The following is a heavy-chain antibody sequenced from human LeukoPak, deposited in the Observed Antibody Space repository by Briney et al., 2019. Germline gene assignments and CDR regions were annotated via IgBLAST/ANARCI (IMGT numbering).Heavy chain of an antibody. V-gene: IGHV1-2*02. J-gene: IGHJ4*02. CDR1: GYTFTGYY. D-gene: IGHD2-15*01. CDR2: INPNSGDT. Sequence: GASVKVSCKTSGYTFTGYYIHWVRQAPGQGLEWMGWINPNSGDTNYAQKFQGRVTLTTDTSITTAYMELSRLTSDDTAVFYCARGHCSGNSCSRGDFWGQGTLITVSS. CDR3: ARGHCSGNSCSRGDF.